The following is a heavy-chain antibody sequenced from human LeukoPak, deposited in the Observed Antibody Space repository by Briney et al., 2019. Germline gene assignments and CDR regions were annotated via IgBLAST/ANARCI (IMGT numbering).Heavy chain of an antibody. Sequence: ASVKVSCKASGYTFTSYGISWVRQAPGQGLEWMGWISAYNGNTNYAQKLQGRVTMTTDTSTSTAYMELRSLRSDDTAVYYCARDPPREVVMDRPPFDYWGQGTLVTVSS. CDR3: ARDPPREVVMDRPPFDY. CDR1: GYTFTSYG. D-gene: IGHD3-22*01. J-gene: IGHJ4*02. CDR2: ISAYNGNT. V-gene: IGHV1-18*01.